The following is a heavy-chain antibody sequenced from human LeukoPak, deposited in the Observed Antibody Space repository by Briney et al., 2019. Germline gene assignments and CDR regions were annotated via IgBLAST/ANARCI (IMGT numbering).Heavy chain of an antibody. CDR3: ARGRITIPSAVFDY. J-gene: IGHJ4*02. CDR1: GGSFSGYY. V-gene: IGHV4-34*01. CDR2: INHSGST. Sequence: PSETLSLTCAVYGGSFSGYYWSWIRQPPGKGLKWIGEINHSGSTNYNPSLKSRVTISVDTPKNQFSLKLSSVTAADTAVYYCARGRITIPSAVFDYWGQGTLVTVSS. D-gene: IGHD3-3*01.